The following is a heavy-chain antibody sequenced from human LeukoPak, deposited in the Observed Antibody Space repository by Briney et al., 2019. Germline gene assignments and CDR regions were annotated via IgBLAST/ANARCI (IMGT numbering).Heavy chain of an antibody. CDR3: ARWKYQLLGDYYYYMDV. CDR1: GGTFSSYA. J-gene: IGHJ6*03. V-gene: IGHV1-69*05. Sequence: SVKVSCKASGGTFSSYAISWVRQAPGQGLEWMGGIIPIFGTANYAQKFQGRVTITTDESTSTACMELSSLRSEDTAVYYCARWKYQLLGDYYYYMDVWGKGTTVTVSS. D-gene: IGHD2-2*01. CDR2: IIPIFGTA.